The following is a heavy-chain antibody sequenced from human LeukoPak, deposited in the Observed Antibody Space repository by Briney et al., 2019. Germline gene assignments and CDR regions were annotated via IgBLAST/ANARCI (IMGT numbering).Heavy chain of an antibody. D-gene: IGHD2-2*01. CDR3: AREDGVVVVPAADY. CDR1: GFTFSSYS. Sequence: AGGSLRLSCAASGFTFSSYSMNWVRQAPGKGLEWVSSISSSSSYIYYADSVKGRFTISRDNAKNSLYLQMNSLRAEDTAVYYCAREDGVVVVPAADYWGQGTLVTVSS. V-gene: IGHV3-21*01. J-gene: IGHJ4*02. CDR2: ISSSSSYI.